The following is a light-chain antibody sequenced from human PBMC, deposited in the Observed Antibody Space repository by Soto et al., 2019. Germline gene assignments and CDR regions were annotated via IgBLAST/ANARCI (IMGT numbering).Light chain of an antibody. CDR2: NDK. Sequence: SYELTQPPSVSVSPGQTARITCSGAALPKQYAYWYQQKPGQAPVLVIYNDKQRPSGIPERFSGSSSGTTVTLTISGVQAEDEADYYCQSADSSGTFVLFGGGTKLTVL. J-gene: IGLJ2*01. CDR3: QSADSSGTFVL. V-gene: IGLV3-25*03. CDR1: ALPKQY.